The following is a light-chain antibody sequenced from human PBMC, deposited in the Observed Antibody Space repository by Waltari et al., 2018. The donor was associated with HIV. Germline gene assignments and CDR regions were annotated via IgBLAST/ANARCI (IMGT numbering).Light chain of an antibody. CDR1: SSISGRNF. J-gene: IGLJ2*01. Sequence: QSVLTQPPSASGTPGQRVTISCSGDSSISGRNFVNWYQQLPGTAPKLPIYRSYQRPSGVPARFSGSKSGSSAALAISGLRSEDEAVDYCAAWDDNLRGVFGGGTKLTVL. CDR2: RSY. V-gene: IGLV1-47*01. CDR3: AAWDDNLRGV.